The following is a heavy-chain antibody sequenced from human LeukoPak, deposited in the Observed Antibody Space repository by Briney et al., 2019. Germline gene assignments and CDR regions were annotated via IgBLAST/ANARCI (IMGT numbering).Heavy chain of an antibody. CDR3: ARPLITMVRGVMRTGDAFDI. V-gene: IGHV4-39*07. CDR2: IYYSGST. Sequence: WVRQPPGKGLEWIGSIYYSGSTYYNPSLKSRVTISVDTSKNQFSLKLSSVTAADTAVYYCARPLITMVRGVMRTGDAFDIWGQGTMVTVSS. D-gene: IGHD3-10*01. J-gene: IGHJ3*02.